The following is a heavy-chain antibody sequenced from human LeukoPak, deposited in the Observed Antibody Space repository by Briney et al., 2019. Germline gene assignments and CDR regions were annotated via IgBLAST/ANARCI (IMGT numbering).Heavy chain of an antibody. J-gene: IGHJ5*02. CDR3: ARGGGGVAGPMDWFDP. V-gene: IGHV3-21*01. D-gene: IGHD6-19*01. CDR2: ISSSSSYI. CDR1: GFTFSSYS. Sequence: GGSLRLSCAASGFTFSSYSMNWVRQAPGKGLEWVSSISSSSSYIYYADSVKGRFTISRDNAKNSLYLQMNSLRAEDTAVYYCARGGGGVAGPMDWFDPWGQGTLVTVSS.